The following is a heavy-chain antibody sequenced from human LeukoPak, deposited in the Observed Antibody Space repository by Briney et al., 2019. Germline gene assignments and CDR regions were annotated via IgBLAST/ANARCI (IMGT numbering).Heavy chain of an antibody. CDR3: ARDRGNGIDY. CDR2: IYSGGAT. D-gene: IGHD3-10*01. CDR1: GFIVSNNY. Sequence: PGGSLRLSCAASGFIVSNNYMTWVRQAPGKGLEWVSVIYSGGATYYTDSVRGRFTISRDNSKNTVYLQMNGLRPEDTAVYFCARDRGNGIDYWGQGTLVTVSS. V-gene: IGHV3-53*01. J-gene: IGHJ4*02.